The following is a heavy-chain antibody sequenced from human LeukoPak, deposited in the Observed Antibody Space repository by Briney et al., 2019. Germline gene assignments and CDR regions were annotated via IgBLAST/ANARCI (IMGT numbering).Heavy chain of an antibody. CDR3: ARDSLITAMIVPQGCAFDI. V-gene: IGHV1-46*01. J-gene: IGHJ3*02. CDR2: INPSGGST. Sequence: GASVKVSCKASGYTFTSYYMHWVRQAPGQGLEWMGIINPSGGSTSYAQKFQGRVTMTRDMSTSTVYMELSSMRSEDTAVYYCARDSLITAMIVPQGCAFDIGGQGTMVTVSS. D-gene: IGHD3-22*01. CDR1: GYTFTSYY.